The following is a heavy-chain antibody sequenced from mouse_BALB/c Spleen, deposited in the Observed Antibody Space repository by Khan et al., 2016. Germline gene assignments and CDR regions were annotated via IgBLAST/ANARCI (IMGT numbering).Heavy chain of an antibody. J-gene: IGHJ3*01. D-gene: IGHD4-1*01. Sequence: EVELVESGGGLVKPGGSLKLSCAASGFTFSSYAMSWVRQTPEKRLEWVATISSGGTYTYYPDSVKGRFTISRDNAKNTLYLQMSSLRSEDTAMDYCTRDGTGPGFAYWGQGTLVTVSA. V-gene: IGHV5-6-4*01. CDR3: TRDGTGPGFAY. CDR1: GFTFSSYA. CDR2: ISSGGTYT.